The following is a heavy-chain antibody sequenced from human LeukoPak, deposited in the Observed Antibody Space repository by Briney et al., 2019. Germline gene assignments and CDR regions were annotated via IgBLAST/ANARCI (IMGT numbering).Heavy chain of an antibody. CDR2: IWSDGTNK. D-gene: IGHD4-11*01. Sequence: GGPLRLSCAAAGFTFNHYGMHWVRQAPGKGLEWVSVIWSDGTNKYYAASVKGRFTISRDDFDKTVYLQMSSLRPDDTGVYYCARDAQRGFDYSNSLQYWGQGTPVTVST. CDR3: ARDAQRGFDYSNSLQY. CDR1: GFTFNHYG. J-gene: IGHJ4*02. V-gene: IGHV3-33*01.